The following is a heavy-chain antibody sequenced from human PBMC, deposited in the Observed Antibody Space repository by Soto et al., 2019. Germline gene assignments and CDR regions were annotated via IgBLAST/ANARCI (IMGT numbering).Heavy chain of an antibody. D-gene: IGHD3-16*01. J-gene: IGHJ3*02. Sequence: GASVKVSCKASGYTFTGYYMHWVRQAPGQGLEWMGWINPNSGGTNYAQKFQGWVTMTRDTSISTAYMELSRLRSDDTAVYYCASFISLGEDDAFDIWGQGTMVTVSS. CDR3: ASFISLGEDDAFDI. CDR2: INPNSGGT. V-gene: IGHV1-2*04. CDR1: GYTFTGYY.